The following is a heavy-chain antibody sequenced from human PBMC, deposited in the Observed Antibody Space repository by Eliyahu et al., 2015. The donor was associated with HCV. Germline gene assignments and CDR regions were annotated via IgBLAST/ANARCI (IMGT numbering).Heavy chain of an antibody. CDR2: ISWNSGSI. D-gene: IGHD1-26*01. Sequence: EVQLVESGGGLVQPGRSLRLSXAASGXTFXDYAMHWVRQAPGKGLEWVSGISWNSGSIGYADSVKGRFTISRDNAKNSLYLQMNSLRAEDTALYYCAKASGGSREAQNFDYWGQGTLVTVSS. CDR1: GXTFXDYA. J-gene: IGHJ4*02. V-gene: IGHV3-9*01. CDR3: AKASGGSREAQNFDY.